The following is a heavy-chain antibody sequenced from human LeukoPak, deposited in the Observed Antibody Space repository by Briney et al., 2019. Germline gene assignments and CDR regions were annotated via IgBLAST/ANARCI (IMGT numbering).Heavy chain of an antibody. CDR2: ISYDGSNK. V-gene: IGHV3-30*04. CDR1: GFTFSSYA. D-gene: IGHD3-16*02. Sequence: GRSLRLSCAASGFTFSSYAMHWVRQAPGKGLEWVAVISYDGSNKYYADSVKGRFTISRDNSKNTLYLQMNSLRAEDTAVYYCARVRNKRLGELSLLGYWGQGTLVTVSS. J-gene: IGHJ4*02. CDR3: ARVRNKRLGELSLLGY.